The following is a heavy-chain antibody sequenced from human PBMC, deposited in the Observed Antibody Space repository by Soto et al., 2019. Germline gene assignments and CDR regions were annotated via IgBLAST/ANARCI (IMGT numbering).Heavy chain of an antibody. Sequence: SETLSLTCTVSGGSISSSSYYWGWIRQPPGKGLEWIGSIYYSGSTYYNPSLKSRVTISVDTSKNQFSLKLSSVTAADTAVYYCARLVYGSGFDPWGQGTLVTVSS. CDR2: IYYSGST. CDR1: GGSISSSSYY. V-gene: IGHV4-39*01. D-gene: IGHD3-10*01. CDR3: ARLVYGSGFDP. J-gene: IGHJ5*02.